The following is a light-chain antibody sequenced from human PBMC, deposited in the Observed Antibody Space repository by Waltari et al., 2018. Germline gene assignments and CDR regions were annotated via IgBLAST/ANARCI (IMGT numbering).Light chain of an antibody. J-gene: IGKJ1*01. Sequence: IVLTQSPGTLSLSPGERATLSCRASQSVSKYFAWYQQKPGQAPRLLIYDVSIRATGIPDVFSGSGWGTDCSRTISSLEPEDFAVYYCQKYGTLPATFGQGTKVQ. CDR2: DVS. CDR1: QSVSKY. V-gene: IGKV3-20*01. CDR3: QKYGTLPAT.